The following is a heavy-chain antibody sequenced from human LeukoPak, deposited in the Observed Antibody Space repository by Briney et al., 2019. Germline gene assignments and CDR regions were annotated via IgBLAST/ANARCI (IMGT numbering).Heavy chain of an antibody. J-gene: IGHJ6*02. CDR1: GFAFSNYA. CDR2: VSYDGSNE. Sequence: PGGSLRLSCAASGFAFSNYAMHWVRQAPGKGLEWVAVVSYDGSNEYYADSVKGRFTISRANSKYTLYLQMNSLRAEDTAVYYCARDYSTNWSYGMDVWGQGTTVTVSS. D-gene: IGHD6-13*01. V-gene: IGHV3-30-3*01. CDR3: ARDYSTNWSYGMDV.